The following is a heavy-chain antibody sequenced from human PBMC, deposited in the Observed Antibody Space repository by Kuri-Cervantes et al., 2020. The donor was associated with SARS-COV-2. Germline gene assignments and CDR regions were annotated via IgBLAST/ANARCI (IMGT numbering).Heavy chain of an antibody. V-gene: IGHV1-18*01. Sequence: ASVKVSCKASGYTFTSYGISWVRQAPGQGLGWMGWISAYDGNTNYAQKLQGRVTMTTDTSTSTAYMELRSLRSDDTAVYYCAREGLHRLGVFGVVDAGYFQHWGQGTLVTVSS. CDR1: GYTFTSYG. CDR2: ISAYDGNT. J-gene: IGHJ1*01. CDR3: AREGLHRLGVFGVVDAGYFQH. D-gene: IGHD3-3*01.